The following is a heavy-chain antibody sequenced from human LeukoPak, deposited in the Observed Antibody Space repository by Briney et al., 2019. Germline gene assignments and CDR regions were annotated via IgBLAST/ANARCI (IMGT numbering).Heavy chain of an antibody. J-gene: IGHJ4*02. CDR3: ARAQTQYSYGLLDY. V-gene: IGHV4-39*07. Sequence: SETLSLTCTVSGGSVGSSSYYWGWIRQPPGKGLEWIGSLYYTGSTYYNPSLKSRVTISVDTSKNQFSLKLSSVTAADTAVYYCARAQTQYSYGLLDYWGQGTLVTVSS. CDR1: GGSVGSSSYY. D-gene: IGHD5-18*01. CDR2: LYYTGST.